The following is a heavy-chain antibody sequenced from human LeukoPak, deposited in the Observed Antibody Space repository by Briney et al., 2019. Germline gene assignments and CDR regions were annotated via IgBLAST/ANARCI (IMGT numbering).Heavy chain of an antibody. V-gene: IGHV4-38-2*02. CDR1: GYSISSGYF. Sequence: SETLSLTCTVSGYSISSGYFWGWIRQPPGKGLEWIGNIYHSGSTYYNPSLKSRVTISVDTSKNQFSLKLSSVTAADTAVYYCARSVALTGTTWYFDLWGRGTLVTVSS. CDR3: ARSVALTGTTWYFDL. D-gene: IGHD4-17*01. CDR2: IYHSGST. J-gene: IGHJ2*01.